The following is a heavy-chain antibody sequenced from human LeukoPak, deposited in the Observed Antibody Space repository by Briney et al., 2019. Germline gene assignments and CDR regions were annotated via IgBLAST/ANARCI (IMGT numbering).Heavy chain of an antibody. CDR1: GGSIRSYY. Sequence: SETLSLTCTVSGGSIRSYYWSWIRQPPGKGLEWIGYIYYRGSTNYNPSLKSRVTMSVDTSKNQLSLKLTSVTAADTAVYYCARYSGSYLCPFDYWGQGTLVTVSS. V-gene: IGHV4-59*08. CDR3: ARYSGSYLCPFDY. D-gene: IGHD1-26*01. CDR2: IYYRGST. J-gene: IGHJ4*02.